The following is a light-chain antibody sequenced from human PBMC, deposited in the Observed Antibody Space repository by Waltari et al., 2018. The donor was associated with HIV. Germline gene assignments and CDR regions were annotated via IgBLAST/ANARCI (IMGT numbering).Light chain of an antibody. J-gene: IGLJ3*02. CDR1: AFPNPY. V-gene: IGLV3-25*03. Sequence: SYELTQPPSVSVSPRQPARTPCSGDAFPNPYPYWYQQKPGQAPVLMIYKDSQRPSGIPERFSGSTSGTTVTLTISGVQAEDEADYYCQSADISDYYLVLFGGGTKLTVL. CDR3: QSADISDYYLVL. CDR2: KDS.